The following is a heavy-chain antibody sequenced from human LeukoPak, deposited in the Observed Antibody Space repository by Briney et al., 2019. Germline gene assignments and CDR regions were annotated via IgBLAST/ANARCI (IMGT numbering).Heavy chain of an antibody. CDR1: GFTFSSYS. Sequence: PGGSLRLSCAASGFTFSSYSMNWVRQAPGKGLGWVSSISSSSSYIYYADSVKGRFTISRDNAKNSLYLQMNSLRAEDTAVYYCARGSVEWELLTPNFDYWGQGTLVTVSS. J-gene: IGHJ4*02. V-gene: IGHV3-21*01. CDR2: ISSSSSYI. CDR3: ARGSVEWELLTPNFDY. D-gene: IGHD1-26*01.